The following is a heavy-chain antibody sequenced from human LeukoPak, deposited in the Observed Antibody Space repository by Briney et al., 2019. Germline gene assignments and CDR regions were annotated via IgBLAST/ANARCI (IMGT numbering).Heavy chain of an antibody. D-gene: IGHD4-17*01. J-gene: IGHJ4*02. CDR2: IYYSGST. CDR1: GGSISSSSYY. Sequence: PSETLSLTCTVSGGSISSSSYYWGWIRQPPGKGLEWIGSIYYSGSTYYNPSLKSRVTISVDTSKNQFSLKLSSVTAADTAVYYCARRRSLYDDYVTDDYWGQGTPVTVSS. CDR3: ARRRSLYDDYVTDDY. V-gene: IGHV4-39*01.